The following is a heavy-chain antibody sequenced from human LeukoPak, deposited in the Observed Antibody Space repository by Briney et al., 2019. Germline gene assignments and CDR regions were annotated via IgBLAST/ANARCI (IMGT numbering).Heavy chain of an antibody. CDR2: ISGSGGGT. Sequence: GGSLRLSCAASGFTFNTYAMSWVRQAPGKGPEWVSAISGSGGGTYYADSVKGRFTISRDNSKNTLYLQMNSLRAEDTAVYYCAKERKNMAYCGGDCYIRDVSDIWGQGTMVTASS. V-gene: IGHV3-23*01. D-gene: IGHD2-21*02. CDR1: GFTFNTYA. J-gene: IGHJ3*02. CDR3: AKERKNMAYCGGDCYIRDVSDI.